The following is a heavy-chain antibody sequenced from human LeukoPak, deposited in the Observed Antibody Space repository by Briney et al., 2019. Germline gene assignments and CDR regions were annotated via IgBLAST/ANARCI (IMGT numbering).Heavy chain of an antibody. CDR3: ARDLPRGYSYGPEY. D-gene: IGHD5-18*01. CDR1: GFTFSSYS. Sequence: PGGSLRLSCAASGFTFSSYSMNWVRQAPGKGLEWVSSISSSRNYIYYADSVKGRFTISRDNSKNTLYLQMNSLRAEDTAVYYCARDLPRGYSYGPEYWGQGTLVTVSS. V-gene: IGHV3-21*01. J-gene: IGHJ4*02. CDR2: ISSSRNYI.